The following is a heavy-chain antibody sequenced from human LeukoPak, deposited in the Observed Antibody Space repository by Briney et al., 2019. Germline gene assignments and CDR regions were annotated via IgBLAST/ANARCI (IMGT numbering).Heavy chain of an antibody. CDR2: ISGSSSNV. J-gene: IGHJ4*02. CDR1: GFTFSSYE. D-gene: IGHD5-18*01. Sequence: GGSLRLSCAASGFTFSSYEMNWVRQAPGEGLEWISAISGSSSNVYYAASVRGRFTISRDNAENSLYLQLNTMRAEDTAVYYCARGFRDTAMFLDYWGQGTLVTVSS. V-gene: IGHV3-48*03. CDR3: ARGFRDTAMFLDY.